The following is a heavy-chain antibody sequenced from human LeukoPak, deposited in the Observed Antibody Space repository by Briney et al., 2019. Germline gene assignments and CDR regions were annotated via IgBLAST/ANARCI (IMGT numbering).Heavy chain of an antibody. CDR2: INPNSGRT. CDR3: ARTREYSSTRFFPPFDP. Sequence: ASVKVSCKASGYTFTGYYMNWVRQAPGQGLEWMGWINPNSGRTNYAHNFQGRVTLTRDPSISTAYMELTGLTSNDTGVYYCARTREYSSTRFFPPFDPWGQGTLVTVSS. J-gene: IGHJ5*02. V-gene: IGHV1-2*02. CDR1: GYTFTGYY. D-gene: IGHD6-13*01.